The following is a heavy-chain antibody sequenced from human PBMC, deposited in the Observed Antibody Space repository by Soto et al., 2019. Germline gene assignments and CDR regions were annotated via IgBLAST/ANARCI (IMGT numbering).Heavy chain of an antibody. CDR1: GGSISSGGYY. V-gene: IGHV4-31*03. CDR2: IYYSGST. Sequence: PSETLSLTCTVSGGSISSGGYYWSWIRQHPGKGLEWIGYIYYSGSTYYNPSLKSRVTISVDTSKNQFSLKLSSVTAADTAVYYCARVYCSSTRCYGLSWFDPWGQGTLVTVSS. J-gene: IGHJ5*02. CDR3: ARVYCSSTRCYGLSWFDP. D-gene: IGHD2-2*01.